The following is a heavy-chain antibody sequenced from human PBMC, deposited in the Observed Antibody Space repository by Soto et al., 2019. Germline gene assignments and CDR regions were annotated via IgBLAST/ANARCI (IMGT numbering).Heavy chain of an antibody. J-gene: IGHJ4*02. D-gene: IGHD3-9*01. V-gene: IGHV1-18*04. Sequence: ASVKVSCKASGYTFTSYGISWVRQAPGQGLEWMGWISAYNGYTNYAQKLQGRVTMTTDTSTSTAYMELRSLRSDDTAVYYCARGPLRYFDWLSEYVYFDYWGQGTLVTVSS. CDR3: ARGPLRYFDWLSEYVYFDY. CDR1: GYTFTSYG. CDR2: ISAYNGYT.